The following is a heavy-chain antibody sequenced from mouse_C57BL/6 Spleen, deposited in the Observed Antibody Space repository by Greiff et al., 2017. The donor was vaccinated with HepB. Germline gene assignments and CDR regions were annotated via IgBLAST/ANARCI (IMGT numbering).Heavy chain of an antibody. CDR2: IYPGDGDT. V-gene: IGHV1-82*01. J-gene: IGHJ2*01. Sequence: QVQLKESGPELVKPGASVKISCKASGYAFSSSWMNWVKQRPGKGLEWIGRIYPGDGDTNYNGKFKGKATLTADKSSSTAYMQLSSLTSEDSAVYFCARRGLGNYYFDYWGQGTTLTVSS. CDR3: ARRGLGNYYFDY. D-gene: IGHD2-1*01. CDR1: GYAFSSSW.